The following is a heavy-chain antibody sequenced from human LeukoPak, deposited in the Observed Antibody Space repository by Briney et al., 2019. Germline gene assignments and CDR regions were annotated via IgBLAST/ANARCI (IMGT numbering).Heavy chain of an antibody. V-gene: IGHV3-30*18. CDR3: AKKSPGTYYAPPDY. D-gene: IGHD3-10*01. CDR2: TSYDGSNI. Sequence: GTSLRLSCAASGFTFSSYGMHWVRQAPGKGLEWVAVTSYDGSNIYYADSVKGRFTISRDNSKNTLYLQMNSLRAEDTAVNYCAKKSPGTYYAPPDYWGQGTLVTVSS. CDR1: GFTFSSYG. J-gene: IGHJ4*02.